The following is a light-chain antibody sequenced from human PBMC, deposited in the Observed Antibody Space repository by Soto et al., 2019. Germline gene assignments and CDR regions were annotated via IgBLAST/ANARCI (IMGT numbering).Light chain of an antibody. CDR3: SSYTITSTYV. CDR1: KSDVGAYNY. Sequence: QSVLTQPASVSGSPGQSITISCTGTKSDVGAYNYVSWYQHHPGKAPKLTIYDVSNRPSGVSDRFSGSKSGNTASLTISGLQAEDEADYYCSSYTITSTYVFGTGTKVTVL. CDR2: DVS. V-gene: IGLV2-14*01. J-gene: IGLJ1*01.